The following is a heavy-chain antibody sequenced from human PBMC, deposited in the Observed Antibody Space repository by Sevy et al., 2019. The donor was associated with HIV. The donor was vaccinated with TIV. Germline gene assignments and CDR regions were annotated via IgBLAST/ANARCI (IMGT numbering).Heavy chain of an antibody. D-gene: IGHD2-2*01. CDR2: IRFDGSIK. CDR3: AKVLHIVEIPAAIDYYYGMDV. CDR1: GFTFSTYG. J-gene: IGHJ6*02. V-gene: IGHV3-30*02. Sequence: GGSLRLSCAASGFTFSTYGMHWVRQAPGKGLEWVAFIRFDGSIKYYTDSVKGRLTISTDNSKNTLYLRMKSLRAEDTAVYFCAKVLHIVEIPAAIDYYYGMDVWGQGTTVTVSS.